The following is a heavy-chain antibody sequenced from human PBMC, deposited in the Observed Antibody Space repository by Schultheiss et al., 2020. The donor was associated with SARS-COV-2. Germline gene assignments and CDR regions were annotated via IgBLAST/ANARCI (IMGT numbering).Heavy chain of an antibody. Sequence: GSLRLSCTVSGGSISSYYWSWIRQHPGKGLEWVGYISYSGSTYYNPSLKSRVTISVDTSKNQFSLRLSSVTAADTAVYYCARVKRASGSYCLDYWGQGALVTVSS. V-gene: IGHV4-59*01. J-gene: IGHJ4*02. D-gene: IGHD3-10*01. CDR3: ARVKRASGSYCLDY. CDR1: GGSISSYY. CDR2: ISYSGST.